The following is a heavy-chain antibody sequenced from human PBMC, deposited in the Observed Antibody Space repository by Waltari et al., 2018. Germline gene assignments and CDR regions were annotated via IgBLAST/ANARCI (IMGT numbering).Heavy chain of an antibody. CDR3: ARDYGSGYGLFDY. CDR2: IRAYNANT. Sequence: QVQLVQSGAEVKKPGASVKVSCTASGYTFTSFGISWVRQAPGQWLVWMGWIRAYNANTNYAQKFQGRVTMTTDTSTRTAYMELRSLRSADTAVYYCARDYGSGYGLFDYWGQGTLVTVSS. D-gene: IGHD3-10*01. V-gene: IGHV1-18*01. J-gene: IGHJ4*02. CDR1: GYTFTSFG.